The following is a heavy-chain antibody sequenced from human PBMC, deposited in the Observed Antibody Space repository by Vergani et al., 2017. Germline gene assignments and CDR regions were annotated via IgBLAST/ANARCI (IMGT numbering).Heavy chain of an antibody. J-gene: IGHJ6*03. CDR3: ASQPHRIAARAPYYYYMDV. V-gene: IGHV4-34*01. CDR1: GGSFSGYY. D-gene: IGHD6-6*01. Sequence: QVHLQQWGAGLLKPSETLSLTCAVYGGSFSGYYWSWIRQPPGKGLEWIGEINHSGITNYNPSLKSRVTISVDTSKNQFSLKRSSVTAADTAVYYCASQPHRIAARAPYYYYMDVWGKGTTVTVSS. CDR2: INHSGIT.